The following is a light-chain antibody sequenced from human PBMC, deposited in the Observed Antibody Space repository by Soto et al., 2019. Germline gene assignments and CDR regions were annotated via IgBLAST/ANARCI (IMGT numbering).Light chain of an antibody. CDR3: SAYTARSTLV. V-gene: IGLV2-14*01. Sequence: QSVLTQPASVSGSPGQSITISCTGTSSDVGGYNYVSWCQQHPGKAPKLIIYEVSNRPSGVSYRFSGSKSGNTASLTISGLQAEDEADYYCSAYTARSTLVFGGGTKVTVL. CDR1: SSDVGGYNY. J-gene: IGLJ3*02. CDR2: EVS.